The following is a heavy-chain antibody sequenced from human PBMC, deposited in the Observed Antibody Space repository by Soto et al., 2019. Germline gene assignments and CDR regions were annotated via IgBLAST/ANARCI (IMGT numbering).Heavy chain of an antibody. CDR2: ITGSGGDT. CDR3: AKGSASGSPYYFDF. D-gene: IGHD6-25*01. CDR1: GFTFRNYA. J-gene: IGHJ4*02. Sequence: GGSLRLSCAGSGFTFRNYAMSWVRLAPGTGLELVSAITGSGGDTFHADSVKGRFTISRDNSKNTLYLQMNSLRAEDMAVYYCAKGSASGSPYYFDFWGQGTLVTVSS. V-gene: IGHV3-23*01.